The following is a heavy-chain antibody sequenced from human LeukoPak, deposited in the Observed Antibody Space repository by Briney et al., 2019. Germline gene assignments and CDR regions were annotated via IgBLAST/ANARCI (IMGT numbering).Heavy chain of an antibody. CDR2: ISWDGGST. Sequence: AGGSLRLSCAASGFTFDDYTMHWVRQAPGKGLEWVSLISWDGGSTYYADSVKGRFTISRDNSKNSLYLQMNSLRTEDIALYYCARAGYYYYMDVWGKGTTVTISS. D-gene: IGHD6-19*01. CDR3: ARAGYYYYMDV. V-gene: IGHV3-43*01. J-gene: IGHJ6*03. CDR1: GFTFDDYT.